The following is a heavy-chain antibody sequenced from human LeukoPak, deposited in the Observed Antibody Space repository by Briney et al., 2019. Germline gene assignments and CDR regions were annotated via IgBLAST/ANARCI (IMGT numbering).Heavy chain of an antibody. CDR3: ANRIAAAGSKEFDP. Sequence: PSETLSLTCTVSGGSISSSSYYWGWIRQPPGKGLEWIGSIYYTGSTYYNPSLKSRVTISVDTSKNQFSLKLSSVTAADTAVYYCANRIAAAGSKEFDPWGQGTLVTVSS. V-gene: IGHV4-39*01. CDR2: IYYTGST. J-gene: IGHJ5*02. CDR1: GGSISSSSYY. D-gene: IGHD6-13*01.